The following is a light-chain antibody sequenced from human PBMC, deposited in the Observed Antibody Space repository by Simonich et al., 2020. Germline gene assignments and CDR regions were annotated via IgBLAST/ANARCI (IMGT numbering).Light chain of an antibody. CDR2: DAS. V-gene: IGKV3-11*01. Sequence: EIVLTQSPATLSLSPGERATLSCRASQSVSSYLAWYQQKPGQAPRLLIYDASNRATGIPARLSGIGSGTDFTLTISSLEPEDFAVYYCQQRSNWPLFGQGTRLEIK. CDR3: QQRSNWPL. CDR1: QSVSSY. J-gene: IGKJ5*01.